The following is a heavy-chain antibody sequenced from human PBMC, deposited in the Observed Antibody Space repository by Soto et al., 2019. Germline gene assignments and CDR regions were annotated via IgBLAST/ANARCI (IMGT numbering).Heavy chain of an antibody. D-gene: IGHD3-3*01. V-gene: IGHV1-18*01. CDR3: ARDGAVESTPSYDGVDV. CDR1: GYTFTSYG. CDR2: ISAYNGNT. Sequence: QVQLVQSGAEVKKPGASVKVSCKASGYTFTSYGISWVRQAPGQGLEWMGWISAYNGNTNYAQKLQGRVTMTTDTATSTADRELRSRVSDDTAVYYCARDGAVESTPSYDGVDVWGQGATVTVSS. J-gene: IGHJ6*02.